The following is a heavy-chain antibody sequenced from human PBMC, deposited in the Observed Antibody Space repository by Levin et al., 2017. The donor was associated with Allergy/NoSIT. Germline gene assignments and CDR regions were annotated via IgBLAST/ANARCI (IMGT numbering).Heavy chain of an antibody. Sequence: GASVKVSCKAFTYTFTSYGISWLRQAPGQGLEWMGWISAYNGDTKYVQKFQGRVTMTTDTSTSTAYMELRSLRSDDTAVYYCARDGRPMTAVERRTFFDFWGQGTLVTVSS. D-gene: IGHD6-19*01. CDR3: ARDGRPMTAVERRTFFDF. CDR2: ISAYNGDT. CDR1: TYTFTSYG. V-gene: IGHV1-18*01. J-gene: IGHJ4*02.